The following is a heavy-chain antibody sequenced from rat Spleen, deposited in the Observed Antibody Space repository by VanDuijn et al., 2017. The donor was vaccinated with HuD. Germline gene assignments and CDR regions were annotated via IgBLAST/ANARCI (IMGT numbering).Heavy chain of an antibody. J-gene: IGHJ3*01. CDR3: AVREGFAY. CDR1: GFTFSDYY. CDR2: ISYEGSST. Sequence: EVQLVESGGGLVQPGRSMKLSCAASGFTFSDYYMAWVRQAPKKGLEWVASISYEGSSTYYGDSVKGRFTISRDNAKSTLYLQMDSLRSEDTATYYCAVREGFAYWGQGTLVTVSS. D-gene: IGHD3-7*01. V-gene: IGHV5-22*01.